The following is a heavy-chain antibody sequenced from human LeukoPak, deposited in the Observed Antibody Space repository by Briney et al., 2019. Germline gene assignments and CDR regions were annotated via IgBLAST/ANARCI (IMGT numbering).Heavy chain of an antibody. CDR1: GFTFTSYA. J-gene: IGHJ4*02. CDR3: TKDASYARENDNSGFFID. D-gene: IGHD3-22*01. Sequence: GGSLRLSCAASGFTFTSYAMSWVRQTPGKGLEWVASMSGGGDSDYYADSVKGRFTVSRDKSKNTLYVKMNSLRADDTAVYYCTKDASYARENDNSGFFIDWGQGTLVTVSS. CDR2: MSGGGDSD. V-gene: IGHV3-23*01.